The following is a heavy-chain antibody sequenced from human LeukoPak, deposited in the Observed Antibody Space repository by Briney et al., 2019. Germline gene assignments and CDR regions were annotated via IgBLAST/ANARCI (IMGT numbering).Heavy chain of an antibody. D-gene: IGHD1-26*01. CDR3: ARSYSGSPGLDY. V-gene: IGHV3-23*01. J-gene: IGHJ4*02. Sequence: SGGSLRLSCAASGFTFSSYAMSWVRQAPGKGLEWVSAISGSGGSTYYADSVKGRFTISRDNSKNTLYLQMNSLRAEDTAVYYCARSYSGSPGLDYWGQGTLVTVSS. CDR1: GFTFSSYA. CDR2: ISGSGGST.